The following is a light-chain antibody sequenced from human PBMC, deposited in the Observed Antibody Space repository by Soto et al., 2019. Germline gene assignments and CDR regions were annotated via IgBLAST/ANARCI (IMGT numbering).Light chain of an antibody. CDR1: QSVSSY. V-gene: IGKV3-11*01. CDR2: DAS. J-gene: IGKJ5*01. CDR3: QQRSNWIT. Sequence: EIVLTQSPATLSLFPGERATLSCRASQSVSSYLAWYQQKPGQAPRLLLYDASNRATGIPARFSGSGSGTEFTLTISSLEPEDFAVYYCQQRSNWITFGQGTRLEIE.